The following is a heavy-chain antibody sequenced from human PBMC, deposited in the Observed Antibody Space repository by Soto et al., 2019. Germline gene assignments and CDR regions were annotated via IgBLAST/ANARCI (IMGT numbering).Heavy chain of an antibody. CDR1: GGSFSGYY. CDR2: INHSGST. V-gene: IGHV4-34*01. D-gene: IGHD2-2*01. Sequence: PSETLSLTCAVYGGSFSGYYWSWIRQPPGKGLEWIGEINHSGSTNYNPSLKSRVTISVDTSKNQFSLKLSSVTAADTAVYYCARGRYIGIVVVPAAMRVWGQGTLVTVSS. CDR3: ARGRYIGIVVVPAAMRV. J-gene: IGHJ4*02.